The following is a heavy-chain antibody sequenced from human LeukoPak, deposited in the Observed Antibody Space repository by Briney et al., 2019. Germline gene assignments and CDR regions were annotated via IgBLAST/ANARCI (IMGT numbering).Heavy chain of an antibody. D-gene: IGHD5-18*01. J-gene: IGHJ3*02. Sequence: PGGSLRLSCAASGFTFSTYGMHWVRQAPGKGLEWVALISYDGSKKYYADSVKGRFTISRDNSESTLYLQMNSLRPEDTAVYHCAKGRQQWWTFDVLGIWGQGTVVTVSS. CDR2: ISYDGSKK. CDR3: AKGRQQWWTFDVLGI. V-gene: IGHV3-30*18. CDR1: GFTFSTYG.